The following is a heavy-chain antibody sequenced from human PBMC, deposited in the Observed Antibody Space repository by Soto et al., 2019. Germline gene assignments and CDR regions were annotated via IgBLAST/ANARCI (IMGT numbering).Heavy chain of an antibody. CDR1: GYTFTSYD. J-gene: IGHJ5*02. V-gene: IGHV1-8*01. CDR3: ARERGSGSYYTPWFDP. D-gene: IGHD3-10*01. Sequence: QVQLVQSGAEAKKPGASVKVSCKASGYTFTSYDINWVRQATGQGLEWMGWMNPNSGNTGYAQKFQGRVTMTRNTSISTAYMELSSLRSEDTAVYYCARERGSGSYYTPWFDPWGQGTLVTVSS. CDR2: MNPNSGNT.